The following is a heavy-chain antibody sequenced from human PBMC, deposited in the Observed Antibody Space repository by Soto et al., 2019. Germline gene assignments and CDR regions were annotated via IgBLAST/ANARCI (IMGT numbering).Heavy chain of an antibody. D-gene: IGHD2-2*01. J-gene: IGHJ4*02. CDR2: IYYSGTT. CDR1: GGSISSGGYY. CDR3: ARSLGYWSTTTCYALDY. Sequence: QLQLQESGPGLVKPSETLSLTCTVSGGSISSGGYYWGWIRQPPGKGLEWIGSIYYSGTTYYSPSLKSRVTLSQDTSKNQFSLQLSSVTAADTAVYYCARSLGYWSTTTCYALDYWGQGTLVTVSS. V-gene: IGHV4-39*01.